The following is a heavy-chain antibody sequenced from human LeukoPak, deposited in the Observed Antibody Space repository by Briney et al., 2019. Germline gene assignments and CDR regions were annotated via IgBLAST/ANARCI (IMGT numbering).Heavy chain of an antibody. CDR2: INSDGSST. CDR3: ALSTYCTNGVCYQDY. CDR1: GFTFSSYW. Sequence: GGSLRLSCAASGFTFSSYWMHWVRQAPGKGLVWVSRINSDGSSTSYADFVKGRFTISRDNAKNTLYLQTNSLRAEDTAVYYCALSTYCTNGVCYQDYWGQGTLVTVSS. D-gene: IGHD2-8*01. J-gene: IGHJ4*02. V-gene: IGHV3-74*01.